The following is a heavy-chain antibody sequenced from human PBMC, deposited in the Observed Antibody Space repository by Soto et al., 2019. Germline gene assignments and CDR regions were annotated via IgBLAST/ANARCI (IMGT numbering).Heavy chain of an antibody. D-gene: IGHD6-6*01. Sequence: EVQLAESGGGLAQPGGSLRLSCAASGFTLSGYAMDWVRQAPGKGLEYVSGISSNGVVTYYANSVQGRFTISRDNSNKTVYLQMGSLRPEDMAVYYCARRARPDFYYMDVWGKGTTVTVSS. CDR1: GFTLSGYA. J-gene: IGHJ6*03. CDR3: ARRARPDFYYMDV. V-gene: IGHV3-64*01. CDR2: ISSNGVVT.